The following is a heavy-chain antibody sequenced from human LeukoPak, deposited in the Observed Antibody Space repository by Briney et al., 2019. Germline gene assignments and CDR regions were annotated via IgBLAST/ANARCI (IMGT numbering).Heavy chain of an antibody. V-gene: IGHV3-53*01. J-gene: IGHJ4*02. CDR3: ARDDTVTSHFDY. CDR2: LYSGGNT. D-gene: IGHD4-11*01. Sequence: GGSLRLSCAASGLTVSSSYLNWVRQAPGKGLEWVSVLYSGGNTYYADSVKGRFTISRDNSKNTLYLQMNSLRAEDTAVYYCARDDTVTSHFDYWGQGTLVTVSS. CDR1: GLTVSSSY.